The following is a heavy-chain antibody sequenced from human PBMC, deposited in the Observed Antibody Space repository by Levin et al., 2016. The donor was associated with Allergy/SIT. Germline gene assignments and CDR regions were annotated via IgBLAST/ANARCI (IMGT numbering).Heavy chain of an antibody. Sequence: SETLSLTCTVSGGSISSSSYYWGWIRQPPGKGLEWIGSIYYSGSTYYNPSLKSRVTISVDTSKNQFSLKLSSVTAADTAVYYCASQVYCGGDCYWVYWGQGTLVTVSS. J-gene: IGHJ4*02. V-gene: IGHV4-39*01. D-gene: IGHD2-21*02. CDR3: ASQVYCGGDCYWVY. CDR1: GGSISSSSYY. CDR2: IYYSGST.